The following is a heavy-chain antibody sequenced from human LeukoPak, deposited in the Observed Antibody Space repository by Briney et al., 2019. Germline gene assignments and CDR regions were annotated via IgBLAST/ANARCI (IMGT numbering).Heavy chain of an antibody. CDR3: AKEGFASGGAY. CDR1: GFTFSSYG. D-gene: IGHD3-16*01. J-gene: IGHJ4*02. CDR2: ISGSGGST. Sequence: GGSLRLSCAASGFTFSSYGMSWVRQAPGKGLEWVSAISGSGGSTYYADSVKGRFTISRDNSKNTLYLQMNSLRAGDTAVYYCAKEGFASGGAYWGQGTLVTVSS. V-gene: IGHV3-23*01.